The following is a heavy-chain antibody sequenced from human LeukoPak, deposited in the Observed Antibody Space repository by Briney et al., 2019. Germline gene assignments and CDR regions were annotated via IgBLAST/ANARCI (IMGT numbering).Heavy chain of an antibody. D-gene: IGHD6-13*01. CDR1: GFTFSDYW. CDR2: IKHDGSEK. CDR3: AREYSSNYNAFDI. V-gene: IGHV3-7*01. Sequence: GGSLRLSCAASGFTFSDYWMSWVRQAPGKGLEWVANIKHDGSEKGYVDSVKGRFTISRDNAKNSLYLQMNSLRAEDTAVYYCAREYSSNYNAFDIWGQGTMVTVSS. J-gene: IGHJ3*02.